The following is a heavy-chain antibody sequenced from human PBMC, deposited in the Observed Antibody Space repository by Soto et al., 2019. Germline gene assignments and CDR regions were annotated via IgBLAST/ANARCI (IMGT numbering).Heavy chain of an antibody. CDR3: ARARFYYDSSGYFWYFDL. D-gene: IGHD3-22*01. CDR1: GGSFSGYY. J-gene: IGHJ2*01. V-gene: IGHV4-34*01. CDR2: INHSGST. Sequence: QVQLQQWGAGLLKPSETLSLTCAVYGGSFSGYYWSWIRQPPGKGLEWIGEINHSGSTNYNPSLKSRVTISVDTSKNQFSLKLSSVTAADTAVYYCARARFYYDSSGYFWYFDLWGRGTLVTVSS.